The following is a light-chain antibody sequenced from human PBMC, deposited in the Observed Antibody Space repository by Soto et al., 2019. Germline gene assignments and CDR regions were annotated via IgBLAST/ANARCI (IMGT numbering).Light chain of an antibody. Sequence: EIVMTQSPVTLSVSPGERATLSCRASQSVRSTYLAWYQQKPGQAPRLLIFVVSNRAAGIPARFSGSGSGTEFTLTISSLQYEDFAVYYCQQYGDWPLTFGGGTKVEIK. CDR2: VVS. V-gene: IGKV3-15*01. CDR1: QSVRSTY. CDR3: QQYGDWPLT. J-gene: IGKJ4*01.